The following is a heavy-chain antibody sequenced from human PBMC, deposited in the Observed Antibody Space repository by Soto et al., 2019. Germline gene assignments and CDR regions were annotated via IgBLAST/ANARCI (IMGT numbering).Heavy chain of an antibody. J-gene: IGHJ4*02. CDR3: AKFCGITVAGIEC. CDR2: ISHDGSNE. CDR1: GFTFSSFG. D-gene: IGHD6-19*01. Sequence: PGGSLRLSCAASGFTFSSFGMHWVRQAPGKGLEWVTFISHDGSNENYADSVKGRFTVSRDNAKNTLYLQMNSLRPEDTAVYYCAKFCGITVAGIECWGQGALLTVSS. V-gene: IGHV3-30*18.